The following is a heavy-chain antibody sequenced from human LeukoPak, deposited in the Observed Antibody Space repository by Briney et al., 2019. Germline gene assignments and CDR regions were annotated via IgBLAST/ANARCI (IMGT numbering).Heavy chain of an antibody. CDR1: GFTFSSYA. D-gene: IGHD4-23*01. V-gene: IGHV3-23*01. CDR3: AKSLGGNRRDYFDY. Sequence: PGASLRLSCAASGFTFSSYAMSWVRQAPGRGLEWVSAISGSGGSTYYADSVKDRFTISRDNSKNTLYLQMNSLRAEDTAVYYCAKSLGGNRRDYFDYWGQGTLVTVSS. J-gene: IGHJ4*02. CDR2: ISGSGGST.